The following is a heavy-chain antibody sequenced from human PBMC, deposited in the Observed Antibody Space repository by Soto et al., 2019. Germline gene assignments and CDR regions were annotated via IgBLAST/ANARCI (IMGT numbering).Heavy chain of an antibody. D-gene: IGHD4-17*01. CDR3: ARGPFYGDYVENGMDV. Sequence: GGSLRLSCAASGFTFIDYYMSWIRQAPGKGLEWVSYISSSSSYTNYADSVKGRFTISRDNAKNSLYLQMNSLRAEDTAAYYCARGPFYGDYVENGMDVWGQGTTVTV. CDR2: ISSSSSYT. J-gene: IGHJ6*02. V-gene: IGHV3-11*05. CDR1: GFTFIDYY.